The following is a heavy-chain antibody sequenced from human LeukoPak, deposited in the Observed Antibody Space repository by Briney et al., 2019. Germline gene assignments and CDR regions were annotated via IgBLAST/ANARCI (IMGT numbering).Heavy chain of an antibody. Sequence: GASVKVSCKASGYTFTSYAMHWVRQAPGQRLEWMGWISAYNGNTNYAQKLQGRVTMTTDTSTSTAYMELRSLRSDDTAVYYCARDYLGGRGYSYGFEPSYIWGQGTMVTVSS. J-gene: IGHJ3*02. V-gene: IGHV1-18*01. D-gene: IGHD5-18*01. CDR1: GYTFTSYA. CDR2: ISAYNGNT. CDR3: ARDYLGGRGYSYGFEPSYI.